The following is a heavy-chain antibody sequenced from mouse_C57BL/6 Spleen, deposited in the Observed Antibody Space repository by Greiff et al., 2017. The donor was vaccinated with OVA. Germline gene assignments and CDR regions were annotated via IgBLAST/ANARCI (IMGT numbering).Heavy chain of an antibody. J-gene: IGHJ4*01. CDR2: IYPGSGST. CDR3: ARGRFYYYGSSTPDY. D-gene: IGHD1-1*01. CDR1: GYTFTSYW. V-gene: IGHV1-55*01. Sequence: LQQPGAELVKPGASVKMSCKASGYTFTSYWITWVKQRPGQGLEWIGDIYPGSGSTNYNEKFKSKATLTVDTSSSTAYMQLSSLTSEDSAVYYCARGRFYYYGSSTPDYWGQGTSVTVSS.